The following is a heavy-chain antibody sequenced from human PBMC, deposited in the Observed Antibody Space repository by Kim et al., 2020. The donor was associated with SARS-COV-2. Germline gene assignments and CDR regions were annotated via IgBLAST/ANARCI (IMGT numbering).Heavy chain of an antibody. CDR3: AKNYGASVSYGF. Sequence: GGSLRLSCEASGFIFSSSAMTWVRQAPGKGLEWVSALSPASNTVYYADAVKGRFTTSRDNPKSTVFLHMNSLRAEDTAIYYCAKNYGASVSYGFWGQGTLVTVSS. CDR2: LSPASNTV. V-gene: IGHV3-23*01. CDR1: GFIFSSSA. J-gene: IGHJ4*02. D-gene: IGHD4-17*01.